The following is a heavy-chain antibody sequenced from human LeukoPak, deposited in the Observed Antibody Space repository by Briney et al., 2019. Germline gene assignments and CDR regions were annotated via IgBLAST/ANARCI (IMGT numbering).Heavy chain of an antibody. J-gene: IGHJ4*02. CDR3: AKASDSSGWAPGGAFDY. CDR1: GFTFSSYP. Sequence: GRSLRLSCAASGFTFSSYPMHWVRQAPGKGLEWVAIISYDGSNKYYADSVKGRFTISRDNSKNTLYLQMNSLRAEDTAVYYCAKASDSSGWAPGGAFDYWGQGTLVTVSS. CDR2: ISYDGSNK. D-gene: IGHD6-19*01. V-gene: IGHV3-30-3*01.